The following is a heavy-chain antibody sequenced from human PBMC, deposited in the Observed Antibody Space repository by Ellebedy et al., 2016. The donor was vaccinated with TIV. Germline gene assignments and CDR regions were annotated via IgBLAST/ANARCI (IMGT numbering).Heavy chain of an antibody. CDR1: GGSFSGYY. CDR3: ARTRLNSPYYYYGMDV. V-gene: IGHV4-34*01. Sequence: SETLSLXCAVYGGSFSGYYWSWIRQPPGKGLEWIGEINHSGSTNYNPSLKSRVTISVDTSKNQFSLKLSSVTAADTAVYYCARTRLNSPYYYYGMDVWGQGTTVTVSS. J-gene: IGHJ6*02. D-gene: IGHD1-1*01. CDR2: INHSGST.